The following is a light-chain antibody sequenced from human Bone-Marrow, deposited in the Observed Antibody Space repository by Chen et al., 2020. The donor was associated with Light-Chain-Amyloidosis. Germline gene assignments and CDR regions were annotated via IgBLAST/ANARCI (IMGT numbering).Light chain of an antibody. CDR1: SSDVGGDNH. CDR2: EVT. J-gene: IGLJ1*01. V-gene: IGLV2-14*01. Sequence: QSALTQPASVSGSPGQSITISCTGTSSDVGGDNHVSWYPQHPDKAPKLMIYEVTTRPSWVPDRFSGSKSDNTASLTISGLQNEDEADYCCSSYTTTNTRVFGSGTRVTVL. CDR3: SSYTTTNTRV.